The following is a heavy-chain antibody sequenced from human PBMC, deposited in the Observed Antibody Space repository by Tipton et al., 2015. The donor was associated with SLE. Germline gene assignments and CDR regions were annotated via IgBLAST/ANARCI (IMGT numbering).Heavy chain of an antibody. D-gene: IGHD2-2*01. Sequence: GSLRLSCAASGFTFSSYGMHWVRQAPGKGLEWVAFIRYDGYNKNYADSVKGRFTISRDNSKNTLYLQMNSLRAEDTAVYYCAKAFGPAAPYCYYYGMDVWGQGTTVTVSS. CDR1: GFTFSSYG. V-gene: IGHV3-30*02. CDR3: AKAFGPAAPYCYYYGMDV. J-gene: IGHJ6*02. CDR2: IRYDGYNK.